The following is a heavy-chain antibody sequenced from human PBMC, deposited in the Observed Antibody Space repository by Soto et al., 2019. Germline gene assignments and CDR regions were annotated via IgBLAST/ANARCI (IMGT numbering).Heavy chain of an antibody. CDR3: ARDAVTTGAYYFDY. V-gene: IGHV3-30-3*01. Sequence: QVQLVESGGGEVQPGRSLRLSCAASGFTFSSYAMHWVRQAPGKGLEWVAVISYDGSNKYYADSVKGRFTISRDNSKNTLYLQMNSLRAEDTAVYYCARDAVTTGAYYFDYWGQGTLVTVSS. D-gene: IGHD4-4*01. J-gene: IGHJ4*02. CDR2: ISYDGSNK. CDR1: GFTFSSYA.